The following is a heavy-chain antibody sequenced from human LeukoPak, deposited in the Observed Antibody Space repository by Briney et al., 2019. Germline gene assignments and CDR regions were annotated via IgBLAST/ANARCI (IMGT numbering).Heavy chain of an antibody. J-gene: IGHJ4*02. D-gene: IGHD2-2*01. CDR3: TKGGQDCSPSSCYYD. CDR1: GFTFSNYG. Sequence: GGSLRLSCVASGFTFSNYGMSWVRQAPGKGLEWVSAISHTTYYADSVKGRFTISRDNSKNTVYLQMNSLRAEDTAVYYCTKGGQDCSPSSCYYDWGQGTLVTVSS. CDR2: ISHTT. V-gene: IGHV3-23*01.